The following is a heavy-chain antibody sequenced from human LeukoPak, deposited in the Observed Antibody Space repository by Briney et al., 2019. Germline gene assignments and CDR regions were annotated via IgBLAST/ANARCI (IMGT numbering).Heavy chain of an antibody. V-gene: IGHV1-18*01. Sequence: ASVKVSCKASGYTFTSYGISWVRQAPGQGLEWMGWISAYNGNTKYAQKLQGRVTMTTDTSTSTAYMELRSLRSDDTAVYYCARDRIVVPAAEGGWFDPWGQGTLVTVSS. CDR2: ISAYNGNT. CDR3: ARDRIVVPAAEGGWFDP. J-gene: IGHJ5*02. D-gene: IGHD2-2*01. CDR1: GYTFTSYG.